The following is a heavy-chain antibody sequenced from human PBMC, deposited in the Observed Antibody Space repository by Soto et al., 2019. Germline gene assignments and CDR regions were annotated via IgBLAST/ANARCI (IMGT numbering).Heavy chain of an antibody. D-gene: IGHD6-19*01. CDR1: GGSFSGYY. V-gene: IGHV4-34*01. CDR3: ATSDIAVPSKLVAFDI. CDR2: INHSGST. J-gene: IGHJ3*02. Sequence: SETLSLTCAVYGGSFSGYYWSWIRQPPGKGLEWIGEINHSGSTNYNPSLKSRVTISVDTSKNQFSLELRSLRSDDTAVYYCATSDIAVPSKLVAFDIWGQGTMVTVSS.